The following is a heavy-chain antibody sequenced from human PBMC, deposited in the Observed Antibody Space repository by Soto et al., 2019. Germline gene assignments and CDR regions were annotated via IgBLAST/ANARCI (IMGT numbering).Heavy chain of an antibody. Sequence: QVQLQQWGAGLLKPSETLSLTCAVSGESFSDYFWSWIRQPPGKGLEWIGEIDQTGRTNYNPSLKSRVIMSVDTSKNQFSLNLSSVTAADTAMYYCARGVGSGRDYGLDVWGQGITVTVS. CDR2: IDQTGRT. J-gene: IGHJ6*02. V-gene: IGHV4-34*01. CDR3: ARGVGSGRDYGLDV. D-gene: IGHD3-10*01. CDR1: GESFSDYF.